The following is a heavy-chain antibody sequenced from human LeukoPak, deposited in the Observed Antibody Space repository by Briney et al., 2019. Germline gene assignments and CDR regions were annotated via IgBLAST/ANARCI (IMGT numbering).Heavy chain of an antibody. V-gene: IGHV3-23*01. CDR1: GFTFSSYG. D-gene: IGHD3-10*01. Sequence: GGSLRLSCAASGFTFSSYGMSWVRQAPGKGLEWVSAISGSGGSTYYADSVKGRFTISRDNSKNTLYLQMNSLRAEDTAVYYCAKSSAPVWFGEVHYYYMDVWGKGTTVTISS. J-gene: IGHJ6*03. CDR3: AKSSAPVWFGEVHYYYMDV. CDR2: ISGSGGST.